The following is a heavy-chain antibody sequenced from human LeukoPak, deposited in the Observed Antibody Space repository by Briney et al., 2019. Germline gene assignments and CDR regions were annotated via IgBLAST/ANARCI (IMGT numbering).Heavy chain of an antibody. CDR3: ARGHDYGGDFDY. Sequence: PSETLSLTCTVSGASINSSNWWSWVRQSPGKGLEWIGEIYHSGSTYYNPSLKSRITISVDTSKNQFSLKLSSVTAADAAVYYCARGHDYGGDFDYWGQGTLVTVSS. D-gene: IGHD4-23*01. J-gene: IGHJ4*02. V-gene: IGHV4-4*02. CDR1: GASINSSNW. CDR2: IYHSGST.